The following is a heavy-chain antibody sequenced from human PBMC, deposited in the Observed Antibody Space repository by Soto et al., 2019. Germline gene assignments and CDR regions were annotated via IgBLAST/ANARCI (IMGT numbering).Heavy chain of an antibody. V-gene: IGHV4-39*01. J-gene: IGHJ4*02. CDR2: IYYSGST. CDR3: ARQDSSGWYVAGGLDY. Sequence: SETLSLTCTVSGGSISSSSYYWGWIRQPPGKGLEWIGSIYYSGSTYYNPSLKSRVTISVDTSKNQSSLKLSSVTAADTAVYYCARQDSSGWYVAGGLDYWGQGTLVTVSS. CDR1: GGSISSSSYY. D-gene: IGHD6-19*01.